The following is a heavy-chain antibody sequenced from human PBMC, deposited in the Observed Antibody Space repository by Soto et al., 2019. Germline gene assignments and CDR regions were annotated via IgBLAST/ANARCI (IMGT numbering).Heavy chain of an antibody. V-gene: IGHV3-21*01. J-gene: IGHJ5*02. Sequence: GGSLRLSCAASGFTFSSYSMNWVRQAPGKGLEWVSSISSSSSYIYYADSVKGRFTISRDNAKNSLYLQMNSLRAEDTAVYYCARGYDILTGYLDPWGQGTLVTVSS. CDR3: ARGYDILTGYLDP. D-gene: IGHD3-9*01. CDR1: GFTFSSYS. CDR2: ISSSSSYI.